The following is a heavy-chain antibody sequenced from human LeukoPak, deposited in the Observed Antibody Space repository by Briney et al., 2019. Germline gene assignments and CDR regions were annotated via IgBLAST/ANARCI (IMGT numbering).Heavy chain of an antibody. Sequence: SETLSLTCTVSGDSINNGHSYWSWIRQPAGEGLEWIGRISTSGYTSYNPSLKSRVSISLDKSNNQFSLNLTSVTAADTAVYYCTRGSIAYYYMDVWGKGTTVTISS. CDR1: GDSINNGHSY. CDR3: TRGSIAYYYMDV. J-gene: IGHJ6*03. D-gene: IGHD3-22*01. V-gene: IGHV4-61*02. CDR2: ISTSGYT.